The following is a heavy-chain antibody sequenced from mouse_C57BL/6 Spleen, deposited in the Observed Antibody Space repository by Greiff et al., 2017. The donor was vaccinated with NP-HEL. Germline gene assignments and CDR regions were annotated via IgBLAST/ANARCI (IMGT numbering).Heavy chain of an antibody. J-gene: IGHJ1*03. CDR2: ISYDGSN. Sequence: DVKLQESGPGLVKPSQSLSLTCSVTGYSITSGYYWNWIRQFPGNKLEWMGYISYDGSNNYNPSLKNRISITRDTSKNQFFLKLNSVTTEDTATYYCARATTVVDPWYFDVWGTGTTVTVSS. V-gene: IGHV3-6*01. CDR3: ARATTVVDPWYFDV. D-gene: IGHD1-1*01. CDR1: GYSITSGYY.